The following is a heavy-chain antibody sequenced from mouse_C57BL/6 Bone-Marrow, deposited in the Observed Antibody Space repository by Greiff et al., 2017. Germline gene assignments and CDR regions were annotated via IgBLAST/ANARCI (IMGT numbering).Heavy chain of an antibody. V-gene: IGHV1-59*01. CDR2: IDPSDSYT. D-gene: IGHD2-5*01. J-gene: IGHJ2*01. CDR1: GYTFTSYW. Sequence: VQLQQPGAELVRPGTSVKLSCKASGYTFTSYWMHWVKQRPGQGLEWIGVIDPSDSYTNYNQKFKGKATLTVDTSSSTAYMQLSSLTSEDSAVYYCARENGYYSNYGDYWGQGTTLTVSS. CDR3: ARENGYYSNYGDY.